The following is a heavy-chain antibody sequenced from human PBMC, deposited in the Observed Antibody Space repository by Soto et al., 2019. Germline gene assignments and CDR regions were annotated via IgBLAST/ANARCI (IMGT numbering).Heavy chain of an antibody. Sequence: SETLSLTCAVSGGSISSSNWWSWVRQPPGKGLEWIGEIYHSGSTNYNPSLKSRVTISVDTSKNQFSLKLSSVTAADTAVYYCARLLMVYAIDFWGQGTLVTVSS. J-gene: IGHJ4*02. CDR1: GGSISSSNW. V-gene: IGHV4-4*02. CDR2: IYHSGST. CDR3: ARLLMVYAIDF. D-gene: IGHD2-8*01.